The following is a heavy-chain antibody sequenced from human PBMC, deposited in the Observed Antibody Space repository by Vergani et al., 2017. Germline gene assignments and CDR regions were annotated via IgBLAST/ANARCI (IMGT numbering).Heavy chain of an antibody. J-gene: IGHJ4*02. CDR1: AYSISSTYY. V-gene: IGHV4-38-2*01. Sequence: QVQLQESGPGLVKPSETLSLTCAVSAYSISSTYYWGWIRQPPGKGLEWIGNIYQTGSAYYNPSLKSRVTISVDTSKNQFSLKLSSVTAADTAVYYCARGSRAGGYSGPDSWGQGTRVTVSS. D-gene: IGHD1-26*01. CDR3: ARGSRAGGYSGPDS. CDR2: IYQTGSA.